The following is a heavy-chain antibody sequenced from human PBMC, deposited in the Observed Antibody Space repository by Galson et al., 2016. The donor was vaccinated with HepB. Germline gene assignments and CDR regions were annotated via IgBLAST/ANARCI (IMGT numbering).Heavy chain of an antibody. D-gene: IGHD3-3*01. CDR2: IHYNGNT. V-gene: IGHV4-39*01. J-gene: IGHJ5*02. Sequence: SETLSLTCSVSGGSMFSGSVYWDWIRQPPGKGLEWIGNIHYNGNTFYNPSLKNRVTISVDTSKNQFSLKLDALTAADTAVYYCAESADNWFDPWGQGTQVTVSS. CDR1: GGSMFSGSVY. CDR3: AESADNWFDP.